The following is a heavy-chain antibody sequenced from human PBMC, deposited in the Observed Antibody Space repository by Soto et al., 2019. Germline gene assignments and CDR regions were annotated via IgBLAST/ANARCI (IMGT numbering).Heavy chain of an antibody. CDR1: GDSVKSGTYY. CDR3: ARLGEYYPSLDP. J-gene: IGHJ5*02. Sequence: SSETLSLTCTVSGDSVKSGTYYWSWIRQPPGKGLEWIGYIYNSGTTKYNPSLKSRVTISLETSKSQFSLRLSSVTAADTAVYYCARLGEYYPSLDPWGHGTLVTVSS. D-gene: IGHD3-10*01. CDR2: IYNSGTT. V-gene: IGHV4-61*01.